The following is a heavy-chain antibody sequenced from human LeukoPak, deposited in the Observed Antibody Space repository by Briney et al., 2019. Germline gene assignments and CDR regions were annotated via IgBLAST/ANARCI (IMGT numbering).Heavy chain of an antibody. D-gene: IGHD6-19*01. CDR2: IYYSGST. Sequence: SETLSLTCAVSGGSISSSGYYWGWIRQPPGKGLEWIGNIYYSGSTSYNPSLKSRVTISVDTSKNQFSLKVSSVTAADTAVYYCARLIAVAGADWYFDLWGRGTLVTVSS. J-gene: IGHJ2*01. CDR1: GGSISSSGYY. V-gene: IGHV4-39*01. CDR3: ARLIAVAGADWYFDL.